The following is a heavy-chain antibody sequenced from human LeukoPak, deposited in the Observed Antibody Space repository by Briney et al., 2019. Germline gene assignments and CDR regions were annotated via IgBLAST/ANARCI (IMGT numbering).Heavy chain of an antibody. D-gene: IGHD3-22*01. CDR2: ISYDGSNK. J-gene: IGHJ6*02. Sequence: GGSLRLSCAASGFTFSSYAMHWVRQAPGKGLEWVAVISYDGSNKYYADSVKGRFTISRDNSKNTLYLQMNSLGAEDTAVYYCASNYYDSSGYYWAPYYYYGMDVWGQGTTVTVSS. CDR3: ASNYYDSSGYYWAPYYYYGMDV. V-gene: IGHV3-30-3*01. CDR1: GFTFSSYA.